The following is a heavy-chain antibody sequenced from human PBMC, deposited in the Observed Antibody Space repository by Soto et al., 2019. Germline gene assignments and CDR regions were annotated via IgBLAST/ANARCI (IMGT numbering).Heavy chain of an antibody. D-gene: IGHD5-12*01. Sequence: QVQLVESGGGVVQPGRSLRLSCAASGFTFSSYGMHWVRQAPGKGLEWVAVIWYDGSNNYYADSVKGRFTISRDNSKNTLYLQMNRLRAEDTAVYSCAREGKDIVATIRPYYFDYWGQGTLVTVSS. V-gene: IGHV3-33*01. J-gene: IGHJ4*02. CDR2: IWYDGSNN. CDR1: GFTFSSYG. CDR3: AREGKDIVATIRPYYFDY.